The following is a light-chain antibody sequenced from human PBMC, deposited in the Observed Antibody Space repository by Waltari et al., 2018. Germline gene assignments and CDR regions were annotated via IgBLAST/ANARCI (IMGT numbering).Light chain of an antibody. CDR1: QSVLYSSNNKNY. CDR2: WAS. V-gene: IGKV4-1*01. CDR3: QQYYRTPQT. J-gene: IGKJ1*01. Sequence: TQSPDSLAVSLGERATINCKSSQSVLYSSNNKNYLAWYQQKPGQPPKLLIYWASTRESGVPHRFSGSGSGTDFTLTIGSLQAEDVAVYYCQQYYRTPQTFGQGTKVEIK.